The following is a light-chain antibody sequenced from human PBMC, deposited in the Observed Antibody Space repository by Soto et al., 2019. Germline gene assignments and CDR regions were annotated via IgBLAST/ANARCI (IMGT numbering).Light chain of an antibody. V-gene: IGKV1-33*01. J-gene: IGKJ1*01. Sequence: DIQLTQSPSSLSASVGDRVIITCQASQAITTHLNWYQQKPGRAPQLLIFDASNLETGVPSRFSASGYGTHFRFTISSLQPEDVATYYCQHPGTFGQGTRV. CDR3: QHPGT. CDR1: QAITTH. CDR2: DAS.